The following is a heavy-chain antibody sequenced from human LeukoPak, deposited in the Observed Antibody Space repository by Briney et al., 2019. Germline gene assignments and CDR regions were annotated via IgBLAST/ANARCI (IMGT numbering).Heavy chain of an antibody. J-gene: IGHJ4*02. V-gene: IGHV4-59*01. Sequence: SETLSLTCTVSGGSISSYYWSWIRQPPGKGLEWIGYIYYSGSTNYNPSLKSRVTISVDTSKNQFSLKLSSVTAADTAVYYCASSASTWERTFDYWGQGTLVTVSS. CDR3: ASSASTWERTFDY. CDR2: IYYSGST. D-gene: IGHD1-26*01. CDR1: GGSISSYY.